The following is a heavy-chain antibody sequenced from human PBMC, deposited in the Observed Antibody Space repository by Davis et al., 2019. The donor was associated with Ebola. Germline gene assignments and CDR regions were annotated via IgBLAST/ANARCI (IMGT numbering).Heavy chain of an antibody. D-gene: IGHD1-7*01. CDR1: GYTFTSYY. V-gene: IGHV1-46*01. Sequence: AASVKVSCKASGYTFTSYYMHWVRQAPGQGLEWMGIINPSGGSTSYAQKFQGRVTMTRDTSTSTVYMELSSLRSEDTAVYYCARDKLELRLGGGMDVWGKGTTVTVSS. J-gene: IGHJ6*04. CDR2: INPSGGST. CDR3: ARDKLELRLGGGMDV.